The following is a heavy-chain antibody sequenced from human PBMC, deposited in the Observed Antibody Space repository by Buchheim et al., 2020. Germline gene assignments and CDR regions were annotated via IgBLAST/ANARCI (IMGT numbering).Heavy chain of an antibody. V-gene: IGHV3-20*04. CDR1: GFTFNEYD. CDR3: VREKDYYDTSGSCFDS. D-gene: IGHD3-22*01. CDR2: INWNGGSR. Sequence: EVQLVESGGGVVRPGGSLRLSCAASGFTFNEYDMSWVRQVPGKGLELVSLINWNGGSRRYADSVKGRFTISRDNAKKSLFLQMNSLRAEDTALYYCVREKDYYDTSGSCFDSWGQGTL. J-gene: IGHJ4*02.